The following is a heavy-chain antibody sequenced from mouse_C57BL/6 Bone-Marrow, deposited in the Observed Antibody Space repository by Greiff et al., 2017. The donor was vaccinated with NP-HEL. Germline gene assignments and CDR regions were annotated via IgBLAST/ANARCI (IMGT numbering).Heavy chain of an antibody. J-gene: IGHJ4*01. CDR3: AAEGYYDYDGGYAMDY. CDR1: GYTFTDYY. V-gene: IGHV1-76*01. Sequence: QVQLQQSGAELVRPGASVKLSCKASGYTFTDYYINWVKQRPGQGLEWIARIYPGSGNTYYNEKFKGKATLTAEKSSSTAYMQLSSLTSEDSAVYFCAAEGYYDYDGGYAMDYWGQGTSVTVSS. CDR2: IYPGSGNT. D-gene: IGHD2-4*01.